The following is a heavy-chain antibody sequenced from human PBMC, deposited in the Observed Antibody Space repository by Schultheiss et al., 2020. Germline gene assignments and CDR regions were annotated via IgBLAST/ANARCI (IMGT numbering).Heavy chain of an antibody. Sequence: GGSLRLSCAASGFTFRSYSKNWVRQAPGKGLEWVSSISSSSSYIYYADSVKGRFTISRDNAKNSLYLQMNSLRAEDTAVYYCARHARGGTRGYYGMDVWGQGTTVTVSS. V-gene: IGHV3-21*01. CDR2: ISSSSSYI. CDR1: GFTFRSYS. CDR3: ARHARGGTRGYYGMDV. J-gene: IGHJ6*02. D-gene: IGHD3-16*01.